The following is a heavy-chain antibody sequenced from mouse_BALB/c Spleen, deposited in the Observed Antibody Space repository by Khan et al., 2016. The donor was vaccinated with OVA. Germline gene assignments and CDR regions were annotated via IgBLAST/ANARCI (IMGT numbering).Heavy chain of an antibody. V-gene: IGHV1S135*01. Sequence: EVQLQESGPVLMKPGASVKISCKASGYSFTTYYIHWVKQSHGQSLEWIGYIDPFNDDTNYNQKFKGKATLTVDKSSSTAYMHLSSLTSEDSAVFDCARHGRISWFAYWGQGTLVTVSA. CDR3: ARHGRISWFAY. J-gene: IGHJ3*01. D-gene: IGHD1-1*01. CDR2: IDPFNDDT. CDR1: GYSFTTYY.